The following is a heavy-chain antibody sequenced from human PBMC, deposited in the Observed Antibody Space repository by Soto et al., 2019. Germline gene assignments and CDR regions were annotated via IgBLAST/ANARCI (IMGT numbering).Heavy chain of an antibody. CDR1: GFIFSDYY. CDR3: AMAQITAQYYFDY. CDR2: ISGSGSNT. V-gene: IGHV3-11*06. J-gene: IGHJ4*02. D-gene: IGHD6-6*01. Sequence: GGSLRLSCAASGFIFSDYYMSWIRQAPGKGLEWVSYISGSGSNTNYADSVKGRFTISRDNAKKSLYLQMNSLRAEDTAVYYCAMAQITAQYYFDYWGQGTPVTVSS.